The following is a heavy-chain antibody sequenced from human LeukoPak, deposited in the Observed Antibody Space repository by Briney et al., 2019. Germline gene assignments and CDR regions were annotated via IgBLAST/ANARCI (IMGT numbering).Heavy chain of an antibody. J-gene: IGHJ4*02. Sequence: GGSLRLSCEASGFVFGHSWMSWVRQAPGKGLEWVANINLDGSEINYLDSLTGRLTISRDNAKNSLYLQMNSLRAEDTAVYYCASIAAAGRSYDYWGQGTLVTVSS. CDR1: GFVFGHSW. D-gene: IGHD6-13*01. CDR2: INLDGSEI. V-gene: IGHV3-7*01. CDR3: ASIAAAGRSYDY.